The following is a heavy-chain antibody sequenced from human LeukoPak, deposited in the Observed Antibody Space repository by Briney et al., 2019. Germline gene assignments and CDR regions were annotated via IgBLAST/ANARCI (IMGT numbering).Heavy chain of an antibody. V-gene: IGHV3-21*01. Sequence: GGSLRLSCAASGFTFSSYSMNWVRQAPGKGLEWVSSISSSSSYIYYADSVKGRFTISRDNAKNSLYLQMNSLRAEDTAVYYCARDDARSYTDYWGQGTLVTVSS. CDR2: ISSSSSYI. D-gene: IGHD1-26*01. CDR1: GFTFSSYS. J-gene: IGHJ4*02. CDR3: ARDDARSYTDY.